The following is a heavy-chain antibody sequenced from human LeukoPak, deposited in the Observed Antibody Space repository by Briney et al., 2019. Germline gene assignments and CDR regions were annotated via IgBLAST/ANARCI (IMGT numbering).Heavy chain of an antibody. V-gene: IGHV3-74*01. CDR2: IKTDGSIA. CDR1: GFTFSSYE. CDR3: ANAYGSGRDALFDY. D-gene: IGHD3-10*01. Sequence: PGGSLRLSCAASGFTFSSYEMNWVRQAPGKGPVWVSRIKTDGSIADYADSVKGRFTISRDNSKNTLYLQMNSLRAEDTAVYYCANAYGSGRDALFDYWGQGTLVSVSS. J-gene: IGHJ4*02.